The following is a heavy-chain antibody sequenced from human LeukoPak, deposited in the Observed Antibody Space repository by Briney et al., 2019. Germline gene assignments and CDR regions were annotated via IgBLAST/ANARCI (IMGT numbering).Heavy chain of an antibody. Sequence: SETLSLTCTVSGGSFSSGDYSWTWIRQSPGKGLEWIGYIYYSGTTYYNPSLKSRVTMSVDRYNNQFSLTLNSVTADDTAVYFCAREITMFRGVTSPGAFDIWGQGTMVTVSS. CDR1: GGSFSSGDYS. J-gene: IGHJ3*02. CDR2: IYYSGTT. CDR3: AREITMFRGVTSPGAFDI. V-gene: IGHV4-30-2*06. D-gene: IGHD3-10*01.